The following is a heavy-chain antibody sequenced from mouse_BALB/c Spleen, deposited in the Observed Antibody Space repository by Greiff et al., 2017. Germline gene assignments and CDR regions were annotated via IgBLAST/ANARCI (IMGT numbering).Heavy chain of an antibody. D-gene: IGHD2-1*01. V-gene: IGHV5-6-5*01. CDR2: ISSGGST. J-gene: IGHJ4*01. CDR1: GFTFSSYA. Sequence: DVKLVESGGGLVKPGGSLKLSCAASGFTFSSYAMSWVRQTPEKRLEWVASISSGGSTYYPDSVKGRFTISRDNARNILYLQMSSLRSEDTAMYYCARGQGNYVYYAMDYWGQGTSVTVSS. CDR3: ARGQGNYVYYAMDY.